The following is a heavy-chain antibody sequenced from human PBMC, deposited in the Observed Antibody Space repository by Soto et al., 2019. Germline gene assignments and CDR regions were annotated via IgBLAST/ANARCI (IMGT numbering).Heavy chain of an antibody. J-gene: IGHJ4*02. CDR2: IYWDDDK. CDR1: GFSLSTSGVG. D-gene: IGHD3-3*01. V-gene: IGHV2-5*02. CDR3: AHADPSITIFGVVINGDFDY. Sequence: SGPTLVNPTQTLTLTCTFSGFSLSTSGVGVGWIRQPPGKALEWLALIYWDDDKRYSPSLKSRLTITKDTSKNQVVLTMTNMDPVDTATYYCAHADPSITIFGVVINGDFDYWGQGTLVTAPQ.